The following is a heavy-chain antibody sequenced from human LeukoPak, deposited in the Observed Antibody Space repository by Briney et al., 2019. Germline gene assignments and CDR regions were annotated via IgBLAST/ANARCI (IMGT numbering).Heavy chain of an antibody. D-gene: IGHD3-9*01. CDR2: IKSKTDGGTT. Sequence: GGSLRLSCAASGFTFSNAWMSWVRQAPGKGLEWVGRIKSKTDGGTTDYAAPVKGRFTISRDDSKNTLYLQMNRLKTEDTAVYYCTTEYRPRWVLRYFDWLPYYFDYWGQGTLVTVSS. CDR3: TTEYRPRWVLRYFDWLPYYFDY. J-gene: IGHJ4*02. CDR1: GFTFSNAW. V-gene: IGHV3-15*01.